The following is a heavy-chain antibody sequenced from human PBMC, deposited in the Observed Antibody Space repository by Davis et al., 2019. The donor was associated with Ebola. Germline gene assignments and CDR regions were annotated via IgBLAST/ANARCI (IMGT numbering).Heavy chain of an antibody. D-gene: IGHD3-3*01. V-gene: IGHV1-3*01. CDR1: GYTFTSYA. Sequence: ASVKVSCKASGYTFTSYAMHWVRQAPGQRLEWMGWINAGNGNTKYSQKFQGRVTMTRNTSISTAYMELSSLRSEDTAVYYCARGQRIFGVVMKYFQHWGQGTLVTVSS. CDR2: INAGNGNT. J-gene: IGHJ1*01. CDR3: ARGQRIFGVVMKYFQH.